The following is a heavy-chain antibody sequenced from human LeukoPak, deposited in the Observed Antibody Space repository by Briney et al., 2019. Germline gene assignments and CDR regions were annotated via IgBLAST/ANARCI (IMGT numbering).Heavy chain of an antibody. CDR3: ARAPYGSGYGMDV. J-gene: IGHJ6*02. CDR1: GFTFSSYS. V-gene: IGHV3-21*01. D-gene: IGHD3-10*01. Sequence: PGGSLRLSCAASGFTFSSYSMNWVRQAPGKGLEWVSSISSSSSCIYYADSVKGRFTISRDNAKNSLYLQMNSLRAEDTAVYYCARAPYGSGYGMDVWGQGTTVTVSS. CDR2: ISSSSSCI.